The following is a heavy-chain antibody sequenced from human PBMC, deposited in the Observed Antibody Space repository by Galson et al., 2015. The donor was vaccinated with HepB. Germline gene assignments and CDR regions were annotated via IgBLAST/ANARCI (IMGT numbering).Heavy chain of an antibody. V-gene: IGHV3-23*01. J-gene: IGHJ4*02. Sequence: ALRLCGRACGFTFSSYAMSWVRQGPGKGVGWVSAISGSGGSTYYADSVKGRFTISRDNSKNTLYLQMNSLRAEDQAVYYCAKEPWQWLVRVDIDYWGQGTPVTVSS. CDR3: AKEPWQWLVRVDIDY. CDR1: GFTFSSYA. CDR2: ISGSGGST. D-gene: IGHD6-19*01.